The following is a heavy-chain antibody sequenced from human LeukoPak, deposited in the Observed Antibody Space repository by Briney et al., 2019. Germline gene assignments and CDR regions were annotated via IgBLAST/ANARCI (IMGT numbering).Heavy chain of an antibody. CDR2: IYYSGSGSI. CDR3: ARQNYFDY. CDR1: GFTFSSYA. Sequence: PGGSLRLSCAASGFTFSSYAMSWVRQPPGKGLEWIGSIYYSGSGSIDYNPSLKSRVTISVDTSKNQFSLKLSSVTAADTAVYYCARQNYFDYWGQGTLVTVSS. J-gene: IGHJ4*02. V-gene: IGHV4-39*01.